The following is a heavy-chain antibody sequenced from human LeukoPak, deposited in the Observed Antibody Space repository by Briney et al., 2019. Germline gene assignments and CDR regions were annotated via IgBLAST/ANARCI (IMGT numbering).Heavy chain of an antibody. D-gene: IGHD6-13*01. V-gene: IGHV1-18*01. CDR2: ISAYNGNT. CDR3: AIDLPTRTEQQLVRSYYYYGMDV. CDR1: AYTFTIYG. J-gene: IGHJ6*02. Sequence: GASGKVSRNASAYTFTIYGISWLRQAPAQGHELMGWISAYNGNTNYSQKLQGRVTMTTDTSTSTAYMELRSLRSDDTAVYYCAIDLPTRTEQQLVRSYYYYGMDVWGQGTTVTVSS.